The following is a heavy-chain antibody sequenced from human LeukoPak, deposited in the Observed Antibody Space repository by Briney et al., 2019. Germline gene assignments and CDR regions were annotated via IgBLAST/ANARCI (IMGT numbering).Heavy chain of an antibody. CDR3: ARELRLFDY. J-gene: IGHJ4*02. V-gene: IGHV3-30*02. Sequence: TGGSLRLSRAASGFNFRNFDMHWVRQAPGKGLEWVAFIRSDGSNKYYADSVKGRFTISRDNSKNTLYLQMNSLRAEDTAVYYCARELRLFDYWGQGTLVTVSS. CDR1: GFNFRNFD. CDR2: IRSDGSNK. D-gene: IGHD3-16*01.